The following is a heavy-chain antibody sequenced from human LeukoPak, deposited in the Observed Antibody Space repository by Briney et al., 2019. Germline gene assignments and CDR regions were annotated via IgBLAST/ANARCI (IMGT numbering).Heavy chain of an antibody. CDR2: ISYGGSNK. Sequence: GRSLRLSCAASGFTFSSYAMHWVRQAPGKGLEWVAVISYGGSNKYYADSVKGRFTISRDNSKNTLYLQMNSLRAEDTAVYYCARDEPYSGSPGVDYWGQGTLVTVSS. CDR3: ARDEPYSGSPGVDY. J-gene: IGHJ4*02. D-gene: IGHD1-26*01. CDR1: GFTFSSYA. V-gene: IGHV3-30-3*01.